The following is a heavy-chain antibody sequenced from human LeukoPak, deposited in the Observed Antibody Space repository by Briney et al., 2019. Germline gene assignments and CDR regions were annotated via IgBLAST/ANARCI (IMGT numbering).Heavy chain of an antibody. CDR1: GFTFRNAW. V-gene: IGHV3-15*01. CDR3: GDLGDYRVG. CDR2: IKSKTGGGTT. D-gene: IGHD4-17*01. Sequence: GGSLRLSCEASGFTFRNAWMSWVRQAPGKGLEWVGRIKSKTGGGTTEYAAPVKGRFTISRDDSKSTLYLQMNSLKIEDTAVYYCGDLGDYRVGWGQGTLVTVSS. J-gene: IGHJ4*02.